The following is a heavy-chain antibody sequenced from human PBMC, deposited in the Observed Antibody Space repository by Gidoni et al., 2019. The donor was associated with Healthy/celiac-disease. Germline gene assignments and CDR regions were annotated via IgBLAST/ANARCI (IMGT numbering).Heavy chain of an antibody. D-gene: IGHD3-3*01. Sequence: EVQLVESGGGLVQPGGSLRLSCAASGFTFSSYEMNWVRQAPGKGLEWVSYISSSGSTIYYADSVKGRFTISRDNAKNSLYLQMNSLRAEDTAGYYCARALLEWTLYYYYYYGMDVWGQGTTVTVSS. V-gene: IGHV3-48*03. CDR3: ARALLEWTLYYYYYYGMDV. J-gene: IGHJ6*02. CDR2: ISSSGSTI. CDR1: GFTFSSYE.